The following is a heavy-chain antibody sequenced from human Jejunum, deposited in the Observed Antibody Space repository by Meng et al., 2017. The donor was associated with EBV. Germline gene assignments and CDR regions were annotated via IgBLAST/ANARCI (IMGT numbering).Heavy chain of an antibody. Sequence: EVQLLESGGGLVQPGGSLRLSCAASGFTFSSTSMSWVRQAPGKGLEWVSTITGGDGSTYYADSVKGRFTISRDNSKGTLYLQMNSLRAEDTAAYYCAKLVRDWGQGTLVTVSS. V-gene: IGHV3-23*01. CDR1: GFTFSSTS. J-gene: IGHJ1*01. CDR2: ITGGDGST. CDR3: AKLVRD.